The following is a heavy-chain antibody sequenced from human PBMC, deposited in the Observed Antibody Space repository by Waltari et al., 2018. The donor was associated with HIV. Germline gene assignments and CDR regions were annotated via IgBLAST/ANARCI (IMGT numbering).Heavy chain of an antibody. J-gene: IGHJ6*02. CDR2: ISGSGGST. CDR3: AKDPGMDV. Sequence: EVQLLESGGGLVQPGGYLSLSCEASGFTFSRPHMNWVRQAQGKGLEWVSVISGSGGSTYYADSVKGRLTISRDNSKSTVYLQMNSLRAEDTAIYYCAKDPGMDVWGQGTTVTVSS. V-gene: IGHV3-23*01. CDR1: GFTFSRPH.